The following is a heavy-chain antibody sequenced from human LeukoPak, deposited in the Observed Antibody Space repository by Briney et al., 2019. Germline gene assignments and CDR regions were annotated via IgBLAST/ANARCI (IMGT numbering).Heavy chain of an antibody. J-gene: IGHJ4*02. Sequence: GGSLRLSCAASGFTISSHAMHWVRQAPGKGLEWVAVIWFDGSNKYYADSVKGRFTISRDNSKNTLYLQMNSLRAEDTAVYYCARDRDWGCSYCSYWGQGTLVTVSS. V-gene: IGHV3-33*08. CDR1: GFTISSHA. D-gene: IGHD7-27*01. CDR2: IWFDGSNK. CDR3: ARDRDWGCSYCSY.